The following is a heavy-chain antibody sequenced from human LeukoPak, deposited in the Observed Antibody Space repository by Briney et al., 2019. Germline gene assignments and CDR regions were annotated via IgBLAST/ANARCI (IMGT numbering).Heavy chain of an antibody. D-gene: IGHD2-21*02. CDR3: AKDMSGGDCPDY. CDR1: AFTFSSYG. CDR2: ISYDGSDK. Sequence: GRSLRLSCAASAFTFSSYGMHWVRQAPGKGLEWVALISYDGSDKDYAKSVKGRFTISRDNSKNTLYLQMNSLRAEDTAVYYCAKDMSGGDCPDYWGQGTLVTVSS. J-gene: IGHJ4*02. V-gene: IGHV3-30*18.